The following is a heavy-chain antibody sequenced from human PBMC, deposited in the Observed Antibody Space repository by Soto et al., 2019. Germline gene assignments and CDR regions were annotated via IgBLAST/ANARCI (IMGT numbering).Heavy chain of an antibody. D-gene: IGHD6-25*01. CDR3: ARGRRANFAP. J-gene: IGHJ5*02. CDR2: MNPNSGNT. CDR1: GYTFSSYD. Sequence: QVQLVQSGAEVRKPGASVTVSCKASGYTFSSYDIRWVRQAKGQGLEWMGWMNPNSGNTGFAERFQGRVTLTRDTYVSTAYMALSNLRPADTAVYYCARGRRANFAPWGQGTLVTVSS. V-gene: IGHV1-8*01.